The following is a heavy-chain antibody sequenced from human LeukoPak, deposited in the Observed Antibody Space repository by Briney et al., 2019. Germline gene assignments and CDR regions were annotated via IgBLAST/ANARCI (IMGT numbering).Heavy chain of an antibody. CDR1: GFTVSNSF. J-gene: IGHJ4*02. V-gene: IGHV3-53*01. Sequence: PGGSLRLSCAASGFTVSNSFMSWVRQAPGKGLEWVSVIYSGGSAYYADSVKGRFTISRDNSKNTLYPQMNSLRAEDTAVYYCTRVYGSGSYYSHCWGQGTLVTVSS. CDR2: IYSGGSA. D-gene: IGHD3-10*01. CDR3: TRVYGSGSYYSHC.